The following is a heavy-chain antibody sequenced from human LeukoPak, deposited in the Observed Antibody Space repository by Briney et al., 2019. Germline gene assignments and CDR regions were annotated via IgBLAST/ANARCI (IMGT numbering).Heavy chain of an antibody. D-gene: IGHD3-3*01. Sequence: SETLSLTCAVSGYSISSGYYWGWVRQPPGKGLEWIGSIYHSGSTYYNPSLKSRVTISVDTSKNQFSLKLSSVTAADTAVYYCARVLPLTIFGVVIREDFDYWGQGTLVTVSS. CDR3: ARVLPLTIFGVVIREDFDY. CDR1: GYSISSGYY. J-gene: IGHJ4*02. CDR2: IYHSGST. V-gene: IGHV4-38-2*01.